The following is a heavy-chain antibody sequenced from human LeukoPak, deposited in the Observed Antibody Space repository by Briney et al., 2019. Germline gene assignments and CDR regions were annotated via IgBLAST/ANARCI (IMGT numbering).Heavy chain of an antibody. D-gene: IGHD6-19*01. V-gene: IGHV4-34*01. J-gene: IGHJ4*02. CDR2: INHSGST. CDR3: AGGLIGYSSGWYGVKYYFDY. CDR1: GGSFSGYY. Sequence: PSETLSLTCAVYGGSFSGYYWSWIRQPPGKGLEWIGEINHSGSTNYNPSLKSRVTISVDTSKNQFSLKLSSVTAADTAVYYCAGGLIGYSSGWYGVKYYFDYWGQGTLVTVSS.